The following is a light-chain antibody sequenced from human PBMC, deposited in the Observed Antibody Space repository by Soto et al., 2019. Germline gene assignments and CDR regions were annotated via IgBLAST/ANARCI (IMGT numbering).Light chain of an antibody. CDR3: AAWDDSLKGDV. Sequence: QSVLTQPPSASGTPGQRVTISCSGSSSNIGSNTVNWYQHLPGTAPKLLIYTNNQRPSGVPDRFSASKSGTSAALAISGRQSGDEADYYCAAWDDSLKGDVFGPGTKVTVL. CDR1: SSNIGSNT. V-gene: IGLV1-44*01. J-gene: IGLJ1*01. CDR2: TNN.